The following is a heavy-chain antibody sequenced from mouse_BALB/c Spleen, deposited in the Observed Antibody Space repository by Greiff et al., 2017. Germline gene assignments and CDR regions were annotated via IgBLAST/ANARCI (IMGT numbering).Heavy chain of an antibody. CDR3: ARYDEYYAMDY. CDR1: GFTFSSYT. Sequence: EVNVVESGGGLVKPGGSLKLSCAASGFTFSSYTMSWVRQTPEKRLEWVATISSGGGNTYYPDSVKGRFTISRDNAKNNLYLQMSSLRSEDTAVYYCARYDEYYAMDYWGQGTSVTVSS. J-gene: IGHJ4*01. V-gene: IGHV5-9*03. CDR2: ISSGGGNT.